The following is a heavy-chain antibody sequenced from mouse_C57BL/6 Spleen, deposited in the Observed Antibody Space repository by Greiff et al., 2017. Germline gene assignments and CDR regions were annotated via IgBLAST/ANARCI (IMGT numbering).Heavy chain of an antibody. CDR3: ARSAPYYGSSYAYFDY. Sequence: VKLQQPGAELVKPGASVKLSCKASGYTFTSYWMHWVKQRPGQGLEWIGMIHPNSGSTNYNEKFKSKATLTVDKSSSTAYMQLSSLTSEDSAVYYCARSAPYYGSSYAYFDYWGQGTTLTVSS. V-gene: IGHV1-64*01. J-gene: IGHJ2*01. CDR1: GYTFTSYW. D-gene: IGHD1-1*01. CDR2: IHPNSGST.